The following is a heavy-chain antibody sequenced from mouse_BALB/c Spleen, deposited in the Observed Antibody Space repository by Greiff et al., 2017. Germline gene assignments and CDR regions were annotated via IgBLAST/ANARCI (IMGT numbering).Heavy chain of an antibody. J-gene: IGHJ4*01. D-gene: IGHD1-2*01. CDR2: IWGDGST. V-gene: IGHV2-6-7*01. Sequence: VKLVESGPGLVAPSQSLSITCTVSGFSLTGYGVNWVRQPPGKGLEWLGMIWGDGSTDYNSALKSRLSISKDNSKSQVFLKMNSLQTDDTARYYCAREKFITTATIYYYAMDYWGQGTSVTVSS. CDR1: GFSLTGYG. CDR3: AREKFITTATIYYYAMDY.